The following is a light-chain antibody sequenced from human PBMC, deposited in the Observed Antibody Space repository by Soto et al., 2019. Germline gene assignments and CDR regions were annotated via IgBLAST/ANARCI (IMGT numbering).Light chain of an antibody. CDR3: QQLNGSPWT. CDR2: DAA. V-gene: IGKV1-9*01. J-gene: IGKJ1*01. CDR1: PAIASF. Sequence: DIQMTQSPSSLSPSVGDRVTITCRASPAIASFLAWYQQKPGTAPKXLIYDAATLQSGVPSRFSGSRSGTEYTITIGSLQPEDGETYDGQQLNGSPWTFGQGTKVDIK.